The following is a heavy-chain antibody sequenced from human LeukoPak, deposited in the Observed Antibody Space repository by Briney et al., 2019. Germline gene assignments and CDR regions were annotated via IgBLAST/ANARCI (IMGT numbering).Heavy chain of an antibody. V-gene: IGHV1-69*10. CDR1: GDIFSNSA. J-gene: IGHJ3*02. D-gene: IGHD2/OR15-2a*01. Sequence: SVKVSCKGSGDIFSNSAISWVRQVPGQGLEWMGGIVPLFDIAKYAQYFQGRVSVSADTSTSTAYMELRGLRSEDTAVYYCARQNLRDSDAFDIWGQGTMVTVSS. CDR2: IVPLFDIA. CDR3: ARQNLRDSDAFDI.